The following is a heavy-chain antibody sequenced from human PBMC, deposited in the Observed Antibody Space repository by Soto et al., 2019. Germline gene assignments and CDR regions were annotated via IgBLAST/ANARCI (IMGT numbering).Heavy chain of an antibody. D-gene: IGHD2-15*01. CDR2: IIPIFGTA. CDR3: ASANSLAPYFQH. J-gene: IGHJ1*01. Sequence: GASVKVSCKASGGTFSSYAISWVRQAPGQGLEWMGGIIPIFGTANYAQKFQGRVTITADESTSTAYMELSSLRSEDTAVYYCASANSLAPYFQHWGQGTLVTVSS. CDR1: GGTFSSYA. V-gene: IGHV1-69*13.